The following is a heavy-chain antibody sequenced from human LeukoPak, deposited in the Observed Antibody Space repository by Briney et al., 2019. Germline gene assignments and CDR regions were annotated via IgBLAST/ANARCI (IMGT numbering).Heavy chain of an antibody. D-gene: IGHD6-13*01. CDR1: GGSISSYY. V-gene: IGHV4-59*08. J-gene: IGHJ4*02. CDR2: IYYSGST. CDR3: ARIAAASDY. Sequence: SETLSLTCTVSGGSISSYYWSWIRQPPGKGLEWIGYIYYSGSTNYNPSLKSRVTISVKTSKNQFSLKLSSLTAADTAVYYCARIAAASDYWGQGTLVTVSS.